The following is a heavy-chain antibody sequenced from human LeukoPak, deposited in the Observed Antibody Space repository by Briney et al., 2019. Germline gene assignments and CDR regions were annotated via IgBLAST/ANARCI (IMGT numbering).Heavy chain of an antibody. J-gene: IGHJ4*02. CDR3: ARDRSSWGYYFDY. CDR2: IYYSGST. Sequence: SETLSLTCTVSGGSISSSSYYWSWIRQPPGKGLEWIGYIYYSGSTNYNPSLQSRVTISVDTSKNQFSLKLSSVTAADTAVYYCARDRSSWGYYFDYWGQGTLVTVSS. D-gene: IGHD2-2*01. CDR1: GGSISSSSYY. V-gene: IGHV4-61*01.